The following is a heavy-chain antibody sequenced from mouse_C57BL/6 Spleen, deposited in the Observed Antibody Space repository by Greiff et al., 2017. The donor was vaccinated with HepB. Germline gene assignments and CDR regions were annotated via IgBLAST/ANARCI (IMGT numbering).Heavy chain of an antibody. CDR1: GYTFTGYW. J-gene: IGHJ2*01. CDR3: ASRSTTVVSPYYFDY. Sequence: LEESGAELMKPGASVKLSCKATGYTFTGYWIEWVKQRPGHGLEWIGEILPGSGSTNYNEKFKGKATFTADTSSNTAYMQLSSLTTEDSAIYYCASRSTTVVSPYYFDYWGQGTTLTVSS. D-gene: IGHD1-1*01. V-gene: IGHV1-9*01. CDR2: ILPGSGST.